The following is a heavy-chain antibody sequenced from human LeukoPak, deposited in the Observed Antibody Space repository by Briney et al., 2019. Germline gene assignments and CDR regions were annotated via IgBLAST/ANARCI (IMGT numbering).Heavy chain of an antibody. J-gene: IGHJ4*02. V-gene: IGHV4-59*08. CDR2: IYYSGST. Sequence: SETLSLTCTVSDGSISGYYWSWIRQPPGKGLEWIGYIYYSGSTSYNPSLKSRVTISVDTSKDQFSLKLNPVTAADTAVYYCASSGFSYGHYFDYWGQGTMVTVSS. CDR3: ASSGFSYGHYFDY. D-gene: IGHD5-18*01. CDR1: DGSISGYY.